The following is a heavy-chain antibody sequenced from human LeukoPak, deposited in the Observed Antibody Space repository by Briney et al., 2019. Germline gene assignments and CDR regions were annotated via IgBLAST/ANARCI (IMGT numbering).Heavy chain of an antibody. J-gene: IGHJ4*02. CDR3: ARTDYGDCYEF. V-gene: IGHV1-2*02. Sequence: ASVKVSCKASGYSFTAYYIHWVRQAPGQGLEWMGRISPESGSTNYAQKFQGRVTMTRDTSTSTAYMELSRLKSEDTAVYYCARTDYGDCYEFWGQGTLVTVSS. D-gene: IGHD4-17*01. CDR1: GYSFTAYY. CDR2: ISPESGST.